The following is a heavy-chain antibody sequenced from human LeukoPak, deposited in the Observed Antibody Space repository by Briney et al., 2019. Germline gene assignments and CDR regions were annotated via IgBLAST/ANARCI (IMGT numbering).Heavy chain of an antibody. CDR3: ARDSGRINYHDSSGYFYM. D-gene: IGHD3-22*01. CDR1: GGSFSGYY. V-gene: IGHV4-59*01. CDR2: IYYSGST. J-gene: IGHJ4*02. Sequence: SETLSLTCAVYGGSFSGYYWSWIRQPPGKGLEWIGYIYYSGSTNYNPSLKSRVTMSVDTSKNQFSLILNSVTAADTAVYYCARDSGRINYHDSSGYFYMWGQGTLVTVSS.